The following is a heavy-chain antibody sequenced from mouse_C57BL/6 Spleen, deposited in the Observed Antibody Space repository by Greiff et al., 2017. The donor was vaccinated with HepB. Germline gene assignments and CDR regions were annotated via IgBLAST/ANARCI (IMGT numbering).Heavy chain of an antibody. J-gene: IGHJ2*01. V-gene: IGHV5-4*01. CDR3: ARDKGSYGSSYFDY. CDR1: GFTFSSYA. Sequence: EVKLVESGGGLVKPGGSPKLSCAASGFTFSSYAMSWVRQTPEKRLEWVATISDGGSYTYYPDNVKGRFTISRDNAKNNLYLQMSHLKSEDTAMYYCARDKGSYGSSYFDYWGQGTTLTVSS. CDR2: ISDGGSYT. D-gene: IGHD1-1*01.